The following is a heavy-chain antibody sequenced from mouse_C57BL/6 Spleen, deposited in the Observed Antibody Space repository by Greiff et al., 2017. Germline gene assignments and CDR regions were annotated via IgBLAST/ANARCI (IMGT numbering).Heavy chain of an antibody. CDR1: GYTFTDYN. Sequence: VQLKESGPELVKPGASVKMSCKASGYTFTDYNMHWVKQSHGKSLEWIGYINPNNGGTSYNQKFKGKATLTVNKSSSTAYMELRSLTSEDSAVYYCARVGITTVVENYWGQGTTLTVSS. D-gene: IGHD1-1*01. CDR3: ARVGITTVVENY. CDR2: INPNNGGT. J-gene: IGHJ2*01. V-gene: IGHV1-22*01.